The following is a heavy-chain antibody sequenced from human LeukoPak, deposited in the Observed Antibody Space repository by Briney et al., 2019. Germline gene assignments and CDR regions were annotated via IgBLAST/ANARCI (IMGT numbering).Heavy chain of an antibody. CDR1: GYTFTGYY. J-gene: IGHJ4*02. CDR2: INPNSGGT. CDR3: ARAPPYCTNGVCYLRHFDY. D-gene: IGHD2-8*01. Sequence: GASVKVSCKASGYTFTGYYMHWVRQAPGQGLEWMGRINPNSGGTNYAQKFQGRVTMTRDTSISTAYMELSRLRSDDTAVYYCARAPPYCTNGVCYLRHFDYWGRGTLVTVSS. V-gene: IGHV1-2*06.